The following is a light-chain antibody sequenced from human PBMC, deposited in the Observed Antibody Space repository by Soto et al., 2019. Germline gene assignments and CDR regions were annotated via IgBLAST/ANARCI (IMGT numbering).Light chain of an antibody. CDR2: NNS. Sequence: QSVLTQPPSASGTPGQRVTISCSGGSSNIGTNAVNWYQQLPGTAPKLLIYNNSQRPSGVPDRFSGSKSGTSASLAISGPQSEDEADYYCAAWDDSLNGYVCGTGTKVTV. CDR3: AAWDDSLNGYV. CDR1: SSNIGTNA. J-gene: IGLJ1*01. V-gene: IGLV1-44*01.